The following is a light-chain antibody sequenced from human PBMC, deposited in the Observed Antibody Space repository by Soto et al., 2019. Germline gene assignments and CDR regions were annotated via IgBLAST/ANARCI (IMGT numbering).Light chain of an antibody. CDR3: QQYNYWPPIT. CDR1: QRISSN. Sequence: EVVMTQSPATLSVSPGERATLSFRASQRISSNLAWYQQRPGQAPRLLIYGASTRAPGIPARFSGSGSETEFTLTISSLQSEDFAVYYCQQYNYWPPITFGQGTRLEI. V-gene: IGKV3-15*01. CDR2: GAS. J-gene: IGKJ5*01.